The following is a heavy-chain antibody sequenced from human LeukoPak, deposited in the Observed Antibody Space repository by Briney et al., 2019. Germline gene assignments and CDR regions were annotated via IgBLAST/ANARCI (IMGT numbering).Heavy chain of an antibody. D-gene: IGHD3-16*01. J-gene: IGHJ4*02. Sequence: GESLKIPCKGSGYTFTTYWIGWVRQMPGKGLEWMGIIYPGDSDTRYSPSFQGQVTISADKSISTAYLQWSSLKASDTAIYYCARPGSRWGYYFDYWGQGTLVTVSS. V-gene: IGHV5-51*01. CDR2: IYPGDSDT. CDR3: ARPGSRWGYYFDY. CDR1: GYTFTTYW.